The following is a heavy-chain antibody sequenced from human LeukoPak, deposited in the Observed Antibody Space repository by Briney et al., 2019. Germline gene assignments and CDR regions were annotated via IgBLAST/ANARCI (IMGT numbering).Heavy chain of an antibody. CDR1: VGSIISGNW. CDR2: IYHNGTP. V-gene: IGHV4-4*02. CDR3: ATAPILRGEGGEHYKYGMDV. J-gene: IGHJ6*02. D-gene: IGHD2-2*02. Sequence: SGTLSLTCGVSVGSIISGNWWSWVRQSPGKGLEWIGEIYHNGTPNYNPSLKSRVTISADTFKNHFSLKLTSVTAADTAVYYCATAPILRGEGGEHYKYGMDVWGQGTTVIVSS.